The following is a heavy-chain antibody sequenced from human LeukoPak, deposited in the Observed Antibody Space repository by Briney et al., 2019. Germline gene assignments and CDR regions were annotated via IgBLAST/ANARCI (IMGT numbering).Heavy chain of an antibody. D-gene: IGHD3-3*01. V-gene: IGHV3-23*01. Sequence: QPGGSLRLSCAASGLTFSSYAMSWVRQAPGKGLEWVSAISGSSGHTYYTDSVKGRFTISRDNSKNTPYLQMNSLRAEDTAVYYCAKVGFSEMEWLLYSDHWGQGTLVTVSS. CDR3: AKVGFSEMEWLLYSDH. CDR1: GLTFSSYA. CDR2: ISGSSGHT. J-gene: IGHJ4*02.